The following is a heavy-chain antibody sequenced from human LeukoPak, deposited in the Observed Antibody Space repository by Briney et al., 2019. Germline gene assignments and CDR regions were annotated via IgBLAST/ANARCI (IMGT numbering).Heavy chain of an antibody. V-gene: IGHV4-59*11. CDR2: IFYSGST. D-gene: IGHD3-22*01. J-gene: IGHJ3*02. Sequence: SETLSLTCTVSGGSISSHSWSWLRQPPGKGLEWIGYIFYSGSTNYNPSLKSRVTMSVDTSKNQFSLRLSSVTAADTAVYYCARDFYDSRGEAFDIWGQGTIVTVPS. CDR3: ARDFYDSRGEAFDI. CDR1: GGSISSHS.